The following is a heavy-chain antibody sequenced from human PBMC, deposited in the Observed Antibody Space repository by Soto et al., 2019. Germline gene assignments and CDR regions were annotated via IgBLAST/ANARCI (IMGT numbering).Heavy chain of an antibody. V-gene: IGHV3-21*06. CDR3: ATPYYFNH. CDR1: GFMFSAYT. Sequence: LRLSCAASGFMFSAYTMNWVRQAPGKGLEWLSSISDDSSYIDYADSLRGRFTVSRDNARNSLYLQIDSLGVEDTAVYYCATPYYFNHWGPGTLVTVSS. J-gene: IGHJ1*01. CDR2: ISDDSSYI. D-gene: IGHD3-16*01.